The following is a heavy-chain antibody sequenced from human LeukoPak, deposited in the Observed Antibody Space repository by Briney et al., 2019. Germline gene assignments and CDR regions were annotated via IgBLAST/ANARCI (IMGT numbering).Heavy chain of an antibody. CDR3: ARYMRGRSSWYPHALLLNDAFDI. CDR1: GFTFSSYS. D-gene: IGHD6-13*01. J-gene: IGHJ3*02. V-gene: IGHV3-21*01. CDR2: ISSSSSYI. Sequence: PGGSLRLSCAASGFTFSSYSMNWVRQAPGKGLEWVSSISSSSSYIYYADSVKGRFTISRDNAKNSLYLQMNSLRAADTAVYSCARYMRGRSSWYPHALLLNDAFDIWGQGTMVTVSS.